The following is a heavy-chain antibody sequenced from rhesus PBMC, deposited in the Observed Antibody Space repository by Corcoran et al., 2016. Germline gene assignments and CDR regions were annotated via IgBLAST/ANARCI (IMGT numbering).Heavy chain of an antibody. Sequence: QVQLQESGPGLVKPSETLSLTCAVSGASISSYWWSWIRQPPGKGLEWIGEINGNSGSTYYNPSLIRRVTISKDASKNQFSLKLSSVTAADTAVYYCARVIAAAGIFDYWGQGVLVTVSS. V-gene: IGHV4-80*01. CDR3: ARVIAAAGIFDY. D-gene: IGHD6-25*01. J-gene: IGHJ4*01. CDR1: GASISSYW. CDR2: INGNSGST.